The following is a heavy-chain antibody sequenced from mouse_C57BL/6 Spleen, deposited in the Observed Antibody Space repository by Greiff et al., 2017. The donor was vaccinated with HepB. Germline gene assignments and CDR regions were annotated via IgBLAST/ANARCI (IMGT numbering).Heavy chain of an antibody. CDR3: AWGLRRTWFAY. CDR2: IDPSDSYT. D-gene: IGHD2-4*01. V-gene: IGHV1-50*01. Sequence: QVQLQQPGAELVKPGASVKLSCKASGYTFTSYWMQWVKQRPGQGLEWIGEIDPSDSYTNYNQKFKGKATLTVDTSSSTAYMQRSSLTSEDSAVYYCAWGLRRTWFAYWGQGTLVTVSA. J-gene: IGHJ3*01. CDR1: GYTFTSYW.